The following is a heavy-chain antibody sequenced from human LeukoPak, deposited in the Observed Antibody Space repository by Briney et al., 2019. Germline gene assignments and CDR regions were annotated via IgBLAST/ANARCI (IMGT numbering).Heavy chain of an antibody. CDR1: GFTFSSYW. CDR3: ARVGAMVRGVRWGGYSDY. D-gene: IGHD3-10*01. J-gene: IGHJ4*02. CDR2: IKQDGSEK. Sequence: GSLRLSCAASGFTFSSYWMSWVRQAPGKGLEWVANIKQDGSEKYYVDSVKGRFTISRDNAKNSLYLQMNSLRAEDTAVYYCARVGAMVRGVRWGGYSDYWGQGTLVTVSS. V-gene: IGHV3-7*01.